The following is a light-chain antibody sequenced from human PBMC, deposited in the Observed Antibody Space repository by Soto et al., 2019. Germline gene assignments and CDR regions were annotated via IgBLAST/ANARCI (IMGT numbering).Light chain of an antibody. CDR3: QQYANLPFT. CDR1: QSVSSIY. J-gene: IGKJ2*01. CDR2: GAS. V-gene: IGKV3-20*01. Sequence: EIVLTQSPGTLPLSPGERATLSSRASQSVSSIYLVWYQQKPGQAPRPLIYGASSRATGIPDRFSGSGSVTDFTLTISRLEPEDFAVYYCQQYANLPFTFGQGTKLEI.